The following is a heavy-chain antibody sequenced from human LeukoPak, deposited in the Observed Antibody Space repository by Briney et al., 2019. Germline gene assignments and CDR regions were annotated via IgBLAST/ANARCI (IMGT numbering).Heavy chain of an antibody. CDR1: GYTFTSYY. V-gene: IGHV1-46*01. Sequence: ASVKVSCKASGYTFTSYYMHWVRQAPGQGLEWMGIINPSGGSTSYAQKFQGRVTMTRDTSTSTVYMELSSLRSEDTAVYYCARDFPGYSSSWYPIDYWGQGTLVTVSS. CDR2: INPSGGST. J-gene: IGHJ4*02. CDR3: ARDFPGYSSSWYPIDY. D-gene: IGHD6-13*01.